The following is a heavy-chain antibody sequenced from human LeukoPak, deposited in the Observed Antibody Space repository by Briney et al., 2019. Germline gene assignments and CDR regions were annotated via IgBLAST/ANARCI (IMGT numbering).Heavy chain of an antibody. CDR1: GYTLINYW. CDR2: IFPVDSDT. CDR3: ARHHFAGGTDF. D-gene: IGHD2-15*01. V-gene: IGHV5-51*01. J-gene: IGHJ4*02. Sequence: GESLKISCKASGYTLINYWIAWVRQMPGKGLEWMGNIFPVDSDTRYSPSFQGQVSISVDKSINTAYLQWSSLKASGTAIYYCARHHFAGGTDFWGQGTLVTVSS.